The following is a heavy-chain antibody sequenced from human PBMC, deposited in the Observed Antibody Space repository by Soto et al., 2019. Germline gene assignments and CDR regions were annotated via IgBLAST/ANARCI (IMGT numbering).Heavy chain of an antibody. CDR1: GGSISSGGYY. J-gene: IGHJ4*02. Sequence: SETLSLTCTVSGGSISSGGYYWTWIRQHPGKGLEWIGYNYYSGITYYNPSLKSRVTISLDTSKNQFSLKLSSVTAADTAMYYCARGRCRYFYDKDIHLPWGKGTQVTGAS. CDR3: ARGRCRYFYDKDIHLP. V-gene: IGHV4-31*03. D-gene: IGHD3-22*01. CDR2: NYYSGIT.